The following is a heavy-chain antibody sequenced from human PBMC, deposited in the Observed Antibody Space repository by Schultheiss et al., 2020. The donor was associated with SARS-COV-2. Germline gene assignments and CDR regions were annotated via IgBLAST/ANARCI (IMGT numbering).Heavy chain of an antibody. J-gene: IGHJ4*02. CDR2: IYYSGST. CDR3: ATYSSGWYAANTDY. CDR1: GGSISSGGYS. D-gene: IGHD6-19*01. Sequence: SETLSLTCAVSGGSISSGGYSWSWIRQPPGKGLEWIGSIYYSGSTYYNPSLKSRVTISVDTSKNQFSLKLSSVTAADTAVYYCATYSSGWYAANTDYWGQGTLVTVSS. V-gene: IGHV4-30-2*03.